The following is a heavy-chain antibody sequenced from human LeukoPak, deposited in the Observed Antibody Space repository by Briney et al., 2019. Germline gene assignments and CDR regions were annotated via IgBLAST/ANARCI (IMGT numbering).Heavy chain of an antibody. J-gene: IGHJ4*02. CDR2: IYHSGNT. CDR3: ARLRLTLQRGLFDY. D-gene: IGHD5-12*01. CDR1: GGSITTHY. Sequence: SETLSLTCTVSGGSITTHYRCWFLQPPGKGLEWLGYIYHSGNTNNNAPLKSRVTMSVDKSKSQLSLKLSSVTATDTAVYYCARLRLTLQRGLFDYWGQGALVTVSS. V-gene: IGHV4-59*11.